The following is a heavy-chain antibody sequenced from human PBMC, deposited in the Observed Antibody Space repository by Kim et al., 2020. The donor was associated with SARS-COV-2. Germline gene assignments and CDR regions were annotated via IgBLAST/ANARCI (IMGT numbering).Heavy chain of an antibody. D-gene: IGHD3-3*01. CDR2: INTNTGNP. CDR3: ARGLNPLPAYYDFWSGYSVALGGYFDL. CDR1: GYTFTSYA. Sequence: ASVKVSCKASGYTFTSYAMNWVRQAPGQGLEWMGWINTNTGNPTYAQGFTGRFVFSLDTSVSTAYLQISSLKAEDTAVYYCARGLNPLPAYYDFWSGYSVALGGYFDLWGSGTLVTVSS. J-gene: IGHJ2*01. V-gene: IGHV7-4-1*02.